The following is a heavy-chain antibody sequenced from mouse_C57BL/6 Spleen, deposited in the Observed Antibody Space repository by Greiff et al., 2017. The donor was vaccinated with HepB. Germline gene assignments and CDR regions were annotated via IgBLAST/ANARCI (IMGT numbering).Heavy chain of an antibody. CDR2: IYPGSGNT. Sequence: VKLVESGAELVRPGASVKLSCKASGYTFTDYYINWVKQRPGQGLEWIARIYPGSGNTYYNEKFKGKATLTAEKSSSTAYMQLSSLTSEDSAVYFCARRESWDYYAMDYWGQGTSVTVSS. CDR3: ARRESWDYYAMDY. J-gene: IGHJ4*01. V-gene: IGHV1-76*01. CDR1: GYTFTDYY.